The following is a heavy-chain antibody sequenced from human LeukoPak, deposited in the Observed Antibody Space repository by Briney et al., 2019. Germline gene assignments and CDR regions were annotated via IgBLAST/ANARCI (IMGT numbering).Heavy chain of an antibody. Sequence: SETLSLTCAVYGGSFTGYSWSWIRQPPGKGLEWIGEINHSGSTTYTPSLKSRVTISVDTSKIQFFLKLYSVTAADTAVYYCARDLILPASGSGVVDYWGQGTLVTVSS. CDR3: ARDLILPASGSGVVDY. V-gene: IGHV4-34*01. D-gene: IGHD2-2*01. CDR1: GGSFTGYS. CDR2: INHSGST. J-gene: IGHJ4*02.